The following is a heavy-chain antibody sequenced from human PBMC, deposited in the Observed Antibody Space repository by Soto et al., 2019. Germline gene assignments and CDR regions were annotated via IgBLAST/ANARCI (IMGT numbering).Heavy chain of an antibody. Sequence: GGSLRLSCTVLGFTLTNENMNWVRQAPGKGLGWVSSISSRSTFINYADSVKGRFTISRDNDKGLVYLQMNSLRAEDTAVYYCARDPPLSMIVVVGVDDFWGQGALVTVSS. CDR3: ARDPPLSMIVVVGVDDF. CDR1: GFTLTNEN. CDR2: ISSRSTFI. J-gene: IGHJ4*02. V-gene: IGHV3-21*06. D-gene: IGHD3-22*01.